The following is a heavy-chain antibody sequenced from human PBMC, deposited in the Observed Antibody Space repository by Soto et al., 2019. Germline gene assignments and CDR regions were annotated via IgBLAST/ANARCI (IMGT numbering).Heavy chain of an antibody. V-gene: IGHV3-53*04. CDR1: GFTVSSNY. D-gene: IGHD1-1*01. CDR3: ARGTLTGSCTFGI. Sequence: EVQLVESGGGLVQPGGSLRLSCAASGFTVSSNYMSWVRQAPGKGLEWVSVISSGGSTYYADSVKGRFTIYRHNSKNTLYLQMNSVRAEAPAVYYCARGTLTGSCTFGIWGQGTMVTVS. J-gene: IGHJ3*02. CDR2: ISSGGST.